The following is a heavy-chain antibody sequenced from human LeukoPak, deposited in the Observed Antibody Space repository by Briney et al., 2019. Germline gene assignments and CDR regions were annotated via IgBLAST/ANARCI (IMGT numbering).Heavy chain of an antibody. CDR2: ISGSGGST. V-gene: IGHV3-23*01. CDR1: GFTFSSYA. Sequence: GGSLRLSCAASGFTFSSYAMSWVRQAPGKGLEWVSAISGSGGSTYYADSVKGRFTISRDNSKNTLYLQMNSLRAEDTAVYYCETLGIVAGLGYDYWGQGTLVTVSS. CDR3: ETLGIVAGLGYDY. D-gene: IGHD6-19*01. J-gene: IGHJ4*02.